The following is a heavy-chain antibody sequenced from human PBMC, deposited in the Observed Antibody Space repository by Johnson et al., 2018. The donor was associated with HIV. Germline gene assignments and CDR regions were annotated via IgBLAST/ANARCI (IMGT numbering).Heavy chain of an antibody. CDR2: IWYDTSKK. J-gene: IGHJ3*02. CDR3: ATDRYYNFWSGSGHAAFDI. CDR1: GFTFSSYG. V-gene: IGHV3-33*01. Sequence: QVQLVESGGGVVQPGRSLRLSCAASGFTFSSYGMHWVRQAPGKGLEWVAVIWYDTSKKYYADSVKGRFTISRDNSKNTLYLQMNNLRVEDTAVYYCATDRYYNFWSGSGHAAFDIWGQGTMVTVSS. D-gene: IGHD3-3*01.